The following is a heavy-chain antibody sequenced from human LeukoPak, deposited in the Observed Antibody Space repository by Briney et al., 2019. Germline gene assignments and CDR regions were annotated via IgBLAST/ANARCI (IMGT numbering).Heavy chain of an antibody. CDR2: TYYRSTWYN. CDR1: GDSVSSNSVT. V-gene: IGHV6-1*01. CDR3: ARRLTQYDCFDP. D-gene: IGHD2-2*01. J-gene: IGHJ5*02. Sequence: SQTLSLTCAISGDSVSSNSVTWNRIRQSPSRGLEWLGRTYYRSTWYNDYAVSVRGRITVNPDTSKNQFSLHLNSVTPEDTAVYYCARRLTQYDCFDPWGQGILVTVSS.